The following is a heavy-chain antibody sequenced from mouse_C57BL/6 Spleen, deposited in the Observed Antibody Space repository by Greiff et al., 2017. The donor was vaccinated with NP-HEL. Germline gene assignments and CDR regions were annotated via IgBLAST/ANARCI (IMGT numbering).Heavy chain of an antibody. CDR3: ARDRGIYYDYLYYAMDY. Sequence: EVMLVESGGGLVKPGGSLKLSCAASGFTFSSYAMSWVRQTPEKRLEWVATISDGGSYTYYPDNVKGRFTISRDNAKNNLYLQMSHLKSEDTAMYYCARDRGIYYDYLYYAMDYWGQGTSVTVSS. J-gene: IGHJ4*01. CDR2: ISDGGSYT. CDR1: GFTFSSYA. V-gene: IGHV5-4*01. D-gene: IGHD2-4*01.